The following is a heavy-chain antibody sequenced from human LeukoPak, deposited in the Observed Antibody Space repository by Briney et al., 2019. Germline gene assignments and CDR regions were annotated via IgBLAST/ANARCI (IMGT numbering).Heavy chain of an antibody. CDR3: ARHGPGNGYGDFDY. CDR1: GYSFTSYW. CDR2: IYPGDSAT. J-gene: IGHJ4*02. D-gene: IGHD4-17*01. V-gene: IGHV5-51*01. Sequence: GESLKISCKGSGYSFTSYWICWGRQMPGKGLEGMGIIYPGDSATTYSPSFEGQVTISADKSIRTAYLQLRSPKASDTAVQYRARHGPGNGYGDFDYWGQGTLVTVSS.